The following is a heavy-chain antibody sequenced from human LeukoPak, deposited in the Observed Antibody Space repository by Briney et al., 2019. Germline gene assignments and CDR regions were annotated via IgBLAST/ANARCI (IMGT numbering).Heavy chain of an antibody. CDR2: IWYDGSNE. Sequence: GGSLRLSCAASEFTFSSYGMHWVRQAPGKGLEWVALIWYDGSNEYYADSVKGRFAISRDNSKNTLYLQMNSLRAEDTAVYYCAREVQDAFDIWGQGTTVIVSS. CDR3: AREVQDAFDI. CDR1: EFTFSSYG. V-gene: IGHV3-33*01. J-gene: IGHJ3*02.